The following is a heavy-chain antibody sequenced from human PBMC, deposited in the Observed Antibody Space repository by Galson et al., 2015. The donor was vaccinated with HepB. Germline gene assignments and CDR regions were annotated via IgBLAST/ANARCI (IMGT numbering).Heavy chain of an antibody. Sequence: SVKVSCKASGYTFTSYGISWVRQAPGQGLEWMGWISAYNGNTNYAQKLQGRVTMTTDTSTSTAYMELRSLRSDDTAVYYCARDALWRPFDAFDIWGQGTMVTVSS. D-gene: IGHD1-1*01. CDR1: GYTFTSYG. V-gene: IGHV1-18*04. CDR3: ARDALWRPFDAFDI. CDR2: ISAYNGNT. J-gene: IGHJ3*02.